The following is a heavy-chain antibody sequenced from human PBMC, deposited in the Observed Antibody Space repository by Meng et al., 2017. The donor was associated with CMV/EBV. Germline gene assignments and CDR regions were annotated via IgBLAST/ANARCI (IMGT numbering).Heavy chain of an antibody. V-gene: IGHV1-69*12. CDR3: ARGRLAGNAGWFDT. CDR2: IIPIFGTA. D-gene: IGHD5-12*01. Sequence: QVQLVQSGSEVKRPGSSVQVSCKASGGTFSSYAISWVRQAPGQGLEWMGGIIPIFGTANYAQKFQGRVTITADESTSTAYMELSSLRSEDTAVYYCARGRLAGNAGWFDTWDQGTLVTVAS. CDR1: GGTFSSYA. J-gene: IGHJ5*02.